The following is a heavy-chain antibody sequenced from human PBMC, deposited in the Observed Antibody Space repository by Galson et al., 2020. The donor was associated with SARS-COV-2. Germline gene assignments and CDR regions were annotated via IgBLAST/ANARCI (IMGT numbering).Heavy chain of an antibody. V-gene: IGHV1-2*02. CDR2: NNPNSGGT. Sequence: ASVKVSCKASGYTITGNYMHWVRQAPGQGLEWMGWNNPNSGGTNYAQKFQGRVTMTSDKSISTAYMELSRLRSDDTAVDYCASSAREIRYFDWYWFDPWGQGTLVTVSS. D-gene: IGHD3-9*01. J-gene: IGHJ5*02. CDR3: ASSAREIRYFDWYWFDP. CDR1: GYTITGNY.